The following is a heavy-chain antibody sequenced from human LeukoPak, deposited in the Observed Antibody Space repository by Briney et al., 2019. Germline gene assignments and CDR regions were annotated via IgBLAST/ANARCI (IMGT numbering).Heavy chain of an antibody. Sequence: SETLSLTCTVSGGSISSYYWSWIRQPPGKGLEWIGYIYYSGSTNHNPSLKSRVTISVDTSKNQFSLKLSSVTAADTAVYYCASQRPGYSHFDYWGQGTLVTVSS. CDR2: IYYSGST. CDR3: ASQRPGYSHFDY. D-gene: IGHD5-24*01. CDR1: GGSISSYY. V-gene: IGHV4-59*08. J-gene: IGHJ4*02.